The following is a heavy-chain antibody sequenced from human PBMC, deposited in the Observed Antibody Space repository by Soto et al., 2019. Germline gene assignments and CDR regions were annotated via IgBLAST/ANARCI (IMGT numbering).Heavy chain of an antibody. CDR3: ARDPRWFGELLYSLPDY. D-gene: IGHD3-10*01. J-gene: IGHJ4*02. V-gene: IGHV1-3*01. Sequence: ASVKVSCKASGYTFTSYAMHWVRQAPGQRRDGMGWINAGNGNTKYSQKSQGRVTITRDTSASTAYMELSSLRSEDTAVYYCARDPRWFGELLYSLPDYWGQGTLVTVSS. CDR2: INAGNGNT. CDR1: GYTFTSYA.